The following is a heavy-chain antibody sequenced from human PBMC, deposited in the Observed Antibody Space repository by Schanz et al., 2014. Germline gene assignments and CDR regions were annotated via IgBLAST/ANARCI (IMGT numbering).Heavy chain of an antibody. Sequence: EVQLLESGGALEQPGGSLRLSCAASGITFSDYAMSWVRQAPGKGLEWVSTIASGGSHTFYADSVTGRFTISGDNSRNTLFLQMESLRTEDTAVYHCAKERDITGWNHGDYWGQGTLVTVSS. CDR3: AKERDITGWNHGDY. D-gene: IGHD6-19*01. CDR1: GITFSDYA. V-gene: IGHV3-23*01. J-gene: IGHJ4*02. CDR2: IASGGSHT.